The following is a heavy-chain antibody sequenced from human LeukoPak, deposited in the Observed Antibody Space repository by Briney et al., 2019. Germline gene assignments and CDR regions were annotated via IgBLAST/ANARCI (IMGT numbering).Heavy chain of an antibody. Sequence: SETLSLTCAVYGGSFSGYYWSWIRQPPGKGLEWSGEINHSGGTNYNPSLKSRVTITVDTSKTQYSLKLRSVTAADTAVYYCARDPSVVVPAAEGNWFDPWGQGTLVTVSS. CDR2: INHSGGT. J-gene: IGHJ5*02. D-gene: IGHD2-2*01. CDR3: ARDPSVVVPAAEGNWFDP. CDR1: GGSFSGYY. V-gene: IGHV4-34*01.